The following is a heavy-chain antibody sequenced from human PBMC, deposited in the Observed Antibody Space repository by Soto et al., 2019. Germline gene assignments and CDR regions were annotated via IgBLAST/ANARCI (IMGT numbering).Heavy chain of an antibody. V-gene: IGHV4-34*01. D-gene: IGHD2-8*02. CDR1: GGSFSGYD. J-gene: IGHJ4*02. CDR3: ARDKITGLFDY. Sequence: SETLSLTCAVYGGSFSGYDWTWIRQPPGTGLEWIGEINHSGSTNYNPSLRSRVTISVDTSKNQFSLKLTSVTAADTAVYYCARDKITGLFDYWGQGTLVTVSS. CDR2: INHSGST.